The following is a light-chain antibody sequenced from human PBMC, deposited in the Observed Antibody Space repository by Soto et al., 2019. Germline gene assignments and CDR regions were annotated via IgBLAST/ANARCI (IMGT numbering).Light chain of an antibody. CDR1: QDISTY. CDR3: QQSYDTPRT. Sequence: DSQRTQSPSSLSASVGERVTITFQASQDISTYLNWYQQKPGKAPKLLIFATSTLQSGVPSRFSGSGSRTDFTLTISSLQPEDFATYYCQQSYDTPRTFGQGTKVDIK. V-gene: IGKV1-39*01. CDR2: ATS. J-gene: IGKJ1*01.